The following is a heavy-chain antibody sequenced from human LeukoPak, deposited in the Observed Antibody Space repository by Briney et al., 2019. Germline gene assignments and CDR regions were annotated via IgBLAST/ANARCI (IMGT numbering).Heavy chain of an antibody. CDR1: GFTFSSYG. J-gene: IGHJ4*02. D-gene: IGHD4-17*01. Sequence: GRSLRLSCAASGFTFSSYGMHWVRQAPGKGLEWVAVISYDGSNKYYADSVKGRFTNSRDNSKNTLYLQMNSLRAEDTAVYYCAKGRLGVTTPYYFDYWGQGTLVTVSS. CDR2: ISYDGSNK. CDR3: AKGRLGVTTPYYFDY. V-gene: IGHV3-30*18.